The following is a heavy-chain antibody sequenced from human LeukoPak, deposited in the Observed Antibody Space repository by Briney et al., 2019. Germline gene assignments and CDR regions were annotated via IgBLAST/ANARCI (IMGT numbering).Heavy chain of an antibody. CDR1: GFTFDDYA. D-gene: IGHD3-10*01. CDR3: AKDLFTMVRGVLKS. CDR2: ISWNSGSI. Sequence: GGSLRLSCAASGFTFDDYAMPWVRQAPGKGLEWVSGISWNSGSIGYADSVKGRFTISRDNAKNSLYLQMNSLRAEDTALYYCAKDLFTMVRGVLKSWGQGTLVTVSS. J-gene: IGHJ4*02. V-gene: IGHV3-9*01.